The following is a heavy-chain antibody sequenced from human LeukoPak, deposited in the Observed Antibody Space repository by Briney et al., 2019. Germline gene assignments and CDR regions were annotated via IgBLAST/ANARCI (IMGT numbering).Heavy chain of an antibody. Sequence: GGPLRLSCAASGFTFSSYWMSWVRQAPGKGPEWVANIKQDGSEKYYVDSVKGRFTISRDNAKSSLYLQMNSLRAEDTAVYYCARVGGKYSSSGYWGQGTLVTVSS. V-gene: IGHV3-7*01. CDR1: GFTFSSYW. J-gene: IGHJ4*02. CDR2: IKQDGSEK. CDR3: ARVGGKYSSSGY. D-gene: IGHD6-6*01.